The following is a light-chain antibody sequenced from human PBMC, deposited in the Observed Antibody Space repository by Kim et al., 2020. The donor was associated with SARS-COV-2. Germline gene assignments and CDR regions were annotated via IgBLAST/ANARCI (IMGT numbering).Light chain of an antibody. CDR2: DKN. Sequence: SSELTQDPAVSVALGQTVRITCQGDSLRSYYASWYQQKPGQAPVLVIYDKNNRPSGIPDRFAGSSSGSTASLTITGTQAEDEADYYCNSLDSSGDDVVFGGGTQLTVL. V-gene: IGLV3-19*01. CDR1: SLRSYY. CDR3: NSLDSSGDDVV. J-gene: IGLJ2*01.